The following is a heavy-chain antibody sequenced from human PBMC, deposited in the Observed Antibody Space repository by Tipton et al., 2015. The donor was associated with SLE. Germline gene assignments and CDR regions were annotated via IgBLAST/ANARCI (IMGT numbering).Heavy chain of an antibody. D-gene: IGHD3-10*01. Sequence: GSLRLSCAASGFTFSSFEMNWVRQAPGKGLEWVSYIRSSGSRTYYGDSVKGRFTISRDNAKNSLYLQMNNLRVEDTAVYYCARDSSIHYGSEFDPWGQGTLVSVSS. CDR3: ARDSSIHYGSEFDP. J-gene: IGHJ5*02. CDR2: IRSSGSRT. CDR1: GFTFSSFE. V-gene: IGHV3-48*03.